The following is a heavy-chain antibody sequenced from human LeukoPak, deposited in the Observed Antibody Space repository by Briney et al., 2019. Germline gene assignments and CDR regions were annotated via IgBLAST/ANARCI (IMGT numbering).Heavy chain of an antibody. CDR2: INHSGST. J-gene: IGHJ4*02. V-gene: IGHV4-34*01. CDR1: GGSFSGYY. D-gene: IGHD5-18*01. Sequence: SETLSLTCAVYGGSFSGYYWSWIRQPPGKGLEWIGEINHSGSTNYNPSLKSRVTISVDTSKNQFSLKLSSVTAADTAVYYCARGSSGYSQLDYWGQGTLVTVSS. CDR3: ARGSSGYSQLDY.